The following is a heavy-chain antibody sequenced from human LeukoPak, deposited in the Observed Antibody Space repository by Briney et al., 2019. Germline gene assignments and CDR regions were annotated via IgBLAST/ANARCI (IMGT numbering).Heavy chain of an antibody. V-gene: IGHV3-30-3*01. CDR3: VKDNFPSIAAAGTGVDY. CDR2: ISYDGSNK. J-gene: IGHJ4*02. CDR1: GFTFSSYA. D-gene: IGHD6-13*01. Sequence: PGRSLRLSCAASGFTFSSYAMHWVRQAPGKGLEWVAVISYDGSNKYYADSVKGRFTISRDNSKNTLYLQMNSLRAEDTAVYYCVKDNFPSIAAAGTGVDYWGQGTLVTVSS.